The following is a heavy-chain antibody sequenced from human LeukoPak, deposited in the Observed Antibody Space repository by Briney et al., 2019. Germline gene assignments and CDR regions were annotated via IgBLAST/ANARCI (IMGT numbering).Heavy chain of an antibody. CDR3: ARDVGYCSGGSCYSRRRVIDY. CDR2: ISAYNGNT. J-gene: IGHJ4*02. D-gene: IGHD2-15*01. Sequence: ASVKVSCKASGYTFTGYYMHWVRQAPGQGLEWMGWISAYNGNTNYAQKLQGRVTMTTDTSTSTAYMELRSPRSDDTAVYYCARDVGYCSGGSCYSRRRVIDYWGQGTLVTVSS. V-gene: IGHV1-18*04. CDR1: GYTFTGYY.